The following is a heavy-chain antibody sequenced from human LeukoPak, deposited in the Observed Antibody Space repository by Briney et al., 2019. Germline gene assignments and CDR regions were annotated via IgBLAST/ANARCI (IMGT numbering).Heavy chain of an antibody. D-gene: IGHD2-2*02. CDR3: ARRTLGYCSSTSCYKYNWFDP. CDR2: MNPNSGNT. J-gene: IGHJ5*02. V-gene: IGHV1-8*01. Sequence: ASVKVSCKASGYTFTSYDINWVRRATGQGLEWMGWMNPNSGNTGCAQKFQGRVTMTRNTSISTAYMELSSLRSEDTAVYYCARRTLGYCSSTSCYKYNWFDPWGQGTLVTVSS. CDR1: GYTFTSYD.